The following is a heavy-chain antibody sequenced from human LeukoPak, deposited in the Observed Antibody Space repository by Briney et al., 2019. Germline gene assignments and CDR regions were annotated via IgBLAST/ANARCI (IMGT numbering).Heavy chain of an antibody. CDR3: ARTTSSTSFNFDY. CDR2: IDWDDDK. D-gene: IGHD2-2*01. J-gene: IGHJ4*02. V-gene: IGHV2-70*11. Sequence: SGPALVKPTQTLTLTCAFSGFSLSTSGVCVSWIRQPPGKALEGLARIDWDDDKYYSTSLETRLTISKDTSKNQVVLTMTNMDPVDTATYYCARTTSSTSFNFDYWGQGTLVTVSS. CDR1: GFSLSTSGVC.